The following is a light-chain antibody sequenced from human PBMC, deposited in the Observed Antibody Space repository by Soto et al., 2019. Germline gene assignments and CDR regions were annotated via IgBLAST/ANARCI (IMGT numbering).Light chain of an antibody. V-gene: IGKV1-39*01. J-gene: IGKJ3*01. CDR2: AAS. CDR1: QSISSY. Sequence: DIQMTQSPSSLSASVGDRVTITCRASQSISSYLNWYQQKPGKAPKLLIYAASSLQSGVPSRFSGSGSGTDFTLTIRSLQPEDFATYYCQQSYSHHFTFGPGATVDVK. CDR3: QQSYSHHFT.